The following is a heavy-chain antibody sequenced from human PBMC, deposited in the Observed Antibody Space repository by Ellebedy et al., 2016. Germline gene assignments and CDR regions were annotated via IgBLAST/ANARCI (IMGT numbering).Heavy chain of an antibody. V-gene: IGHV3-7*03. CDR3: GRDAVRRFDY. D-gene: IGHD3-10*02. Sequence: GESLKISCSASGFTFSSFAMSWVRQAPGKGLEWVASIKQDGSQKDYVDSVKGRFTISRDNAKNSLYLQMNSLRAEDTAVYYCGRDAVRRFDYWGQGTLVTVSP. CDR1: GFTFSSFA. J-gene: IGHJ4*02. CDR2: IKQDGSQK.